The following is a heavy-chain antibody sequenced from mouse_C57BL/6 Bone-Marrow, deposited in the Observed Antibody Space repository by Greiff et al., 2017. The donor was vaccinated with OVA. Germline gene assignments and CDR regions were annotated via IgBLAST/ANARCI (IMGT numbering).Heavy chain of an antibody. J-gene: IGHJ3*01. V-gene: IGHV5-4*01. D-gene: IGHD2-12*01. CDR1: GFTFSSYA. CDR2: ISDGGSYT. Sequence: EVKLVESGGGLVKPGGSLKLSCAASGFTFSSYAMSWVRQTPEKRLEWVATISDGGSYTYYPDNVKGRFTISRDNAKNNLYPQMSHLKSEDTAMYYCARDHIGPYDWFAYWGQGTLVTVSA. CDR3: ARDHIGPYDWFAY.